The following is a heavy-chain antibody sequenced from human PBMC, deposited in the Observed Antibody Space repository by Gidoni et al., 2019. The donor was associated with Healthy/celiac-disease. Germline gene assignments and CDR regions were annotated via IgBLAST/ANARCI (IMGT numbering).Heavy chain of an antibody. V-gene: IGHV4-30-4*01. CDR3: ARVSAYDILTGLFGAFDI. J-gene: IGHJ3*02. CDR2: IYYSGST. Sequence: QVQLQASGPGRVKTSQTLSLTCTVAGGSISSGDDYWSWIRQPPGKCLEWIGYIYYSGSTYYNPSLKSRVTISVDTSKNQFSLKLSSVTAADTAVYYCARVSAYDILTGLFGAFDIWGQGTMVTVSS. D-gene: IGHD3-9*01. CDR1: GGSISSGDDY.